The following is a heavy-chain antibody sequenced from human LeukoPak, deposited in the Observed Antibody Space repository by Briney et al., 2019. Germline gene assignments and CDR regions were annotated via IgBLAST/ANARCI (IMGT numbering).Heavy chain of an antibody. CDR2: IKQDGSEK. D-gene: IGHD6-19*01. CDR1: GFTFSNYW. V-gene: IGHV3-7*01. J-gene: IGHJ4*02. Sequence: PGGSLRLSCAASGFTFSNYWMSWVRQAPGKGLEWVANIKQDGSEKYYVDSVKGRFTISRDNAKNSLYLQMNSLRAEDTAVYYCARGSSGWYGIDYWGQGALVNVSS. CDR3: ARGSSGWYGIDY.